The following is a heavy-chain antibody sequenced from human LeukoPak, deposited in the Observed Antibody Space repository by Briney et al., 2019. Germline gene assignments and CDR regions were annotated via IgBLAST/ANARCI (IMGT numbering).Heavy chain of an antibody. CDR3: ATVSLYSSSWSIFHY. CDR1: GYTLTELS. D-gene: IGHD6-13*01. CDR2: FDPEDGET. Sequence: ASVKVSCKVSGYTLTELSMHWVRQAPGKGLEWMGGFDPEDGETIYAQKFQGRVTMTEDTSTDTAYMELSSLRSEDTAVYYCATVSLYSSSWSIFHYWGQGTLVTVSS. V-gene: IGHV1-24*01. J-gene: IGHJ4*02.